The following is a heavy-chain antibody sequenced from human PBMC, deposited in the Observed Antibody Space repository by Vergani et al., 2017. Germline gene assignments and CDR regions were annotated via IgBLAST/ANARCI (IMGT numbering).Heavy chain of an antibody. Sequence: QVQLQQWGAGLLKPSETLSLTCAVCGGSFSGYYWSWIRQPPGKGLEWIGEINHSGSTNYNPSLKSRVTISVDTSKNQFSLKLSSVTAADTAVYYCAREAHNYDYWGQGTLVTVSS. CDR3: AREAHNYDY. D-gene: IGHD5-24*01. J-gene: IGHJ4*02. CDR2: INHSGST. CDR1: GGSFSGYY. V-gene: IGHV4-34*01.